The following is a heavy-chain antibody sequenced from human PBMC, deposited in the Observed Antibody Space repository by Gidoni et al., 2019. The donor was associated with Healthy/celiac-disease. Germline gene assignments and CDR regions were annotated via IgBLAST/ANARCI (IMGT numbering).Heavy chain of an antibody. CDR3: AKTYGDYVPWFDP. V-gene: IGHV3-9*01. CDR2: ISWNSGSI. CDR1: GFTFDVYA. J-gene: IGHJ5*02. Sequence: EVQLVESGGGLVQPGRSLRLSCAASGFTFDVYAMHWVRQAPGKGLEWVSGISWNSGSIGYADSVKGRFTISRDNAKNSLYLQMNSLRAEDTALYYCAKTYGDYVPWFDPWGQGTLVTVSS. D-gene: IGHD4-17*01.